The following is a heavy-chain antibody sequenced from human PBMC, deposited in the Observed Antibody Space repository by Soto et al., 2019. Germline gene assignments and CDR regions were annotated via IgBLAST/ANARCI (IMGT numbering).Heavy chain of an antibody. V-gene: IGHV4-31*03. CDR3: AREGGIYCSGGSCYARDY. CDR1: GGSISSGGYY. D-gene: IGHD2-15*01. J-gene: IGHJ4*02. CDR2: IYYSGTT. Sequence: QVQVQESGPGLVKPSQTLSLTCTVSGGSISSGGYYWSWIRQHPGKDLEWIGYIYYSGTTYYNPSLKSRVTMSVNTSENQISLKLSSVTAADTAAYFCAREGGIYCSGGSCYARDYWGQGTLVTVSS.